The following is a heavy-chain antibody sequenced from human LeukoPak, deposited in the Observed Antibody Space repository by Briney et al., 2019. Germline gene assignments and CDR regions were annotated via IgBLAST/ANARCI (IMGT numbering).Heavy chain of an antibody. Sequence: SETLSLTCTVSGGSISSYYWSWIRQPPGKGLEWIGYIYYSGSTNYNPSLKSRVTISVDTSKNQFSLKLSSVTAADTAVYYCARVSSNYGHYYYYYMDVWGKGTTVTVSS. J-gene: IGHJ6*03. CDR1: GGSISSYY. CDR3: ARVSSNYGHYYYYYMDV. CDR2: IYYSGST. D-gene: IGHD4-11*01. V-gene: IGHV4-59*01.